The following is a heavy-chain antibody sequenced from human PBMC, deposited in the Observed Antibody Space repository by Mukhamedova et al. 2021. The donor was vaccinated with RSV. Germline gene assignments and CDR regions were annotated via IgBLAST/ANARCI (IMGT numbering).Heavy chain of an antibody. D-gene: IGHD6-6*01. CDR2: IYTSGST. CDR3: ARSSNSIAARRSVGFAFDY. J-gene: IGHJ4*02. Sequence: IRQPAGKGLEWIGRIYTSGSTNYNPSLKSRVTISVDTSKNQFSLKLSSVTAADTAVYYCARSSNSIAARRSVGFAFDYWGQGTLV. V-gene: IGHV4-61*02.